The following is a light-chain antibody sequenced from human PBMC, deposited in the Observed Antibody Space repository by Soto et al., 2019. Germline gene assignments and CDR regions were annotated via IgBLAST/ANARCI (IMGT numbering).Light chain of an antibody. CDR2: LGS. CDR1: QSLLHSNGYNY. CDR3: MQAPQTPRLT. J-gene: IGKJ4*01. Sequence: DIVMTQSPLSLPVTPGEPASISCRSSQSLLHSNGYNYLDWYLQKPGQSPQLLIYLGSNRASGVPDRFSGCGSGTDLTLKISRVEAEDVGVHYCMQAPQTPRLTFGGGTKVEIK. V-gene: IGKV2-28*01.